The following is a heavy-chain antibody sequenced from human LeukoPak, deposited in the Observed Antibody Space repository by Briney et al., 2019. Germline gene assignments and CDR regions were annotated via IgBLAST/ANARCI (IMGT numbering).Heavy chain of an antibody. CDR3: AREGSGYNYAEN. V-gene: IGHV1-46*01. D-gene: IGHD5-18*01. CDR1: GYIFRSYY. J-gene: IGHJ4*02. Sequence: ASVKVSCKASGYIFRSYYMHWVRQAPGQGLEWMGIINPSGGSSSYAQKFQGRVTMTRDTSSRTVYMELSSLRSEDTAVYYCAREGSGYNYAENWGQGTLVTVSS. CDR2: INPSGGSS.